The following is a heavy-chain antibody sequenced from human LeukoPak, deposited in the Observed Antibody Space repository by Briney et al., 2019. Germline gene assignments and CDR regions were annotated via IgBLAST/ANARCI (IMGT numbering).Heavy chain of an antibody. Sequence: GGSLRLSCAASGFTFSSYSMNWVRQAPGKGLEWVSSISSSSSYIYYADSVKGRFTISRDNAKNSLYLQMNSLRAEDTAVYYCARDFYHDSSGSSLDYWGQGTLVTVSS. CDR2: ISSSSSYI. CDR3: ARDFYHDSSGSSLDY. D-gene: IGHD3-22*01. V-gene: IGHV3-21*01. CDR1: GFTFSSYS. J-gene: IGHJ4*02.